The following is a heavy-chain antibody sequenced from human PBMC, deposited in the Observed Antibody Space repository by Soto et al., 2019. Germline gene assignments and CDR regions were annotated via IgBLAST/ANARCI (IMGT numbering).Heavy chain of an antibody. J-gene: IGHJ4*02. D-gene: IGHD3-3*01. CDR1: GFSLTTSGVG. V-gene: IGHV2-5*02. Sequence: QITLNESGPTQVKPRQTLTPTCTFSGFSLTTSGVGVGWIRQSPGKAPEWLALIYWDDDKRYSPSLKSRLTITKDTSKNLVVLTMADLDPADTATYYCAHRVLRTVFGLVTTTAIYFDFWGQGTPVAVSS. CDR2: IYWDDDK. CDR3: AHRVLRTVFGLVTTTAIYFDF.